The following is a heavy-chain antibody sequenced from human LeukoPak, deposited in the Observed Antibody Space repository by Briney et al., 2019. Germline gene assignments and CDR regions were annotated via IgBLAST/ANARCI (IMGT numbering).Heavy chain of an antibody. CDR3: ARDNTQWLANGYYYYMDV. Sequence: SETLSLTCTVSGGSISSGSYYWSWVRQPAGKGLEWIGRIYTSGSTNYNPSLKSRVTISLDTSKNQFSLKLSSVTAADTAVYYCARDNTQWLANGYYYYMDVWGKGTTVTISS. J-gene: IGHJ6*03. CDR2: IYTSGST. V-gene: IGHV4-61*02. CDR1: GGSISSGSYY. D-gene: IGHD6-19*01.